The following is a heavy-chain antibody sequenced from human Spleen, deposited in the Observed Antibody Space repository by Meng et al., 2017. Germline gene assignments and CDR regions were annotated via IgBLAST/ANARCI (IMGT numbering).Heavy chain of an antibody. J-gene: IGHJ4*02. CDR1: DGSITTYY. D-gene: IGHD3-22*01. Sequence: GSLRLSCTVSDGSITTYYWSWVRQSAGKGLEWIGRIYISGSTNYNPSLMSRVTMSVDTSKNQFSLKLGSVTAADTAVYYCARTYYYDSGGYFGGYFDYWGQGRLVTVSS. V-gene: IGHV4-4*07. CDR2: IYISGST. CDR3: ARTYYYDSGGYFGGYFDY.